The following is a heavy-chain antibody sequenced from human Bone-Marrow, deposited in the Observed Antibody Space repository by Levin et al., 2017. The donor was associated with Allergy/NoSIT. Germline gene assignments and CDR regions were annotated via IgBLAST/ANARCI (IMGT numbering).Heavy chain of an antibody. CDR1: GFTFSGSA. CDR2: IRSKANSYAT. D-gene: IGHD2-15*01. CDR3: TRGCSEWVDY. V-gene: IGHV3-73*01. Sequence: GGSLRLSCAASGFTFSGSAMHWVRQASGKGLEWVGRIRSKANSYATAYAASVKGRFTISRDDSKNTAYLQMNSLKTEDTAVYYCTRGCSEWVDYWGQGTLVTVSS. J-gene: IGHJ4*02.